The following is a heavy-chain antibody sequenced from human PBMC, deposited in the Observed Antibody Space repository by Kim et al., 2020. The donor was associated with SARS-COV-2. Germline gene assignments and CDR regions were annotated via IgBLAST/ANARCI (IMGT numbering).Heavy chain of an antibody. Sequence: GGSLRLSCAASGFPFSSYWMSWVRQAPGKGLEWVANIKQDGSEKYYVASMKGHFTISRDNAKKSLYLQMNSPRAEDTAVYYCAREGLGLYFDWSYHYYG. V-gene: IGHV3-7*01. CDR2: IKQDGSEK. CDR3: AREGLGLYFDWSYHYYG. J-gene: IGHJ6*01. D-gene: IGHD3-9*01. CDR1: GFPFSSYW.